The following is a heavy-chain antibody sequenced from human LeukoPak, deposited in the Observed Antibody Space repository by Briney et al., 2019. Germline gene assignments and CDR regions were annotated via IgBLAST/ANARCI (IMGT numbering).Heavy chain of an antibody. D-gene: IGHD6-13*01. J-gene: IGHJ5*02. V-gene: IGHV1-18*04. CDR1: GYTSTSYG. CDR2: ISAYNGNT. CDR3: ARARSRSWYNWFDP. Sequence: ASVKVSCKASGYTSTSYGISWVRQAPGQGLEWMGWISAYNGNTNYAQKLQGRVTMTTDTSTSTAYMELRSLRSDDTAVYYCARARSRSWYNWFDPWGQGTLVTVSS.